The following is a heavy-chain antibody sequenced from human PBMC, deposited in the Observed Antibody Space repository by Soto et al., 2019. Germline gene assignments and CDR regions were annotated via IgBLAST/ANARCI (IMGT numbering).Heavy chain of an antibody. V-gene: IGHV4-30-4*01. J-gene: IGHJ6*02. CDR2: IYYSGST. CDR1: GDSIRSGNHY. Sequence: SETLSLTCTVSGDSIRSGNHYWSWIRQPPGKGLEWIGYIYYSGSTYYSPSLKSRVTISVDTSKNQFSLKLNSVTAADTAVYYCARVDILTVYGCMGVWGQGTTVTVSS. CDR3: ARVDILTVYGCMGV. D-gene: IGHD3-9*01.